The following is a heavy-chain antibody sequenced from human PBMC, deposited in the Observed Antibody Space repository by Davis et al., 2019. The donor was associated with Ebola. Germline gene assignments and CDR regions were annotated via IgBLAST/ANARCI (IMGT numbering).Heavy chain of an antibody. V-gene: IGHV2-5*02. CDR3: AHRLGRFGEWNFDY. CDR1: GFSLSTSGMG. CDR2: IYWDDDK. D-gene: IGHD3-10*01. J-gene: IGHJ4*02. Sequence: SGPTLVKPTQTLTLTCTFSGFSLSTSGMGVGWIRQPPGKALEWLALIYWDDDKRYRPSLKSRLTITKDTSKNQVVLTMIYMDPVDTATYYCAHRLGRFGEWNFDYWGLGTLVTVSS.